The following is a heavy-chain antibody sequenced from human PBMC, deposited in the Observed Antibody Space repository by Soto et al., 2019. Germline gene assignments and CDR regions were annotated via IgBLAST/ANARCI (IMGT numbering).Heavy chain of an antibody. Sequence: EVQLLESGGGLVQPGGSLRLSSAASGFTFSSYAMSWVRQAPGKGLEWVSAISGSGGSTYYADSVKGRFTISRDNSKNTLDLQMKSRRADDTAVYKGAKGGGIVVVTPFDYWGQGTLVTVSS. J-gene: IGHJ4*02. CDR3: AKGGGIVVVTPFDY. V-gene: IGHV3-23*01. D-gene: IGHD3-22*01. CDR1: GFTFSSYA. CDR2: ISGSGGST.